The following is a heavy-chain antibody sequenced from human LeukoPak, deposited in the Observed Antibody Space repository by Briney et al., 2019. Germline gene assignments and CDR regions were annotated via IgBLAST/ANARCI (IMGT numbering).Heavy chain of an antibody. CDR1: GFILSNYD. J-gene: IGHJ4*02. CDR3: AKVDYGDY. Sequence: GGSLRLSCAASGFILSNYDMSWVRQAPGRGLEWVSSLSGSGSSTYYADSVRGRFTISRDRSKNTLYVQMNSLRAEDTAVYYCAKVDYGDYWGQGTLVTVSS. V-gene: IGHV3-23*01. CDR2: LSGSGSST.